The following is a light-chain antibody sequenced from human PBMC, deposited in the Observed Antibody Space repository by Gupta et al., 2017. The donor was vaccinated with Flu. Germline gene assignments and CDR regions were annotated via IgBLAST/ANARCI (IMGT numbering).Light chain of an antibody. V-gene: IGLV1-40*01. CDR3: QSYDSSLSGSYV. CDR2: GNS. Sequence: QSVLTQPPSVSGAPGQRVTSSCTGSSSNIGACYDVHWYQQLPGTAPKLLIYGNSNRPSGVPDRFSGSKSGTSASLAITGLQAEDEADYYCQSYDSSLSGSYVFGTGTKVTVL. J-gene: IGLJ1*01. CDR1: SSNIGACYD.